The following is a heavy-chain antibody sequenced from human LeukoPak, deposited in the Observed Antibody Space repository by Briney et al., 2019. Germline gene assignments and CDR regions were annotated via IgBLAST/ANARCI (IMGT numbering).Heavy chain of an antibody. D-gene: IGHD5-24*01. CDR1: GDSISSYY. CDR3: ARQSGGGYNSGVFDI. V-gene: IGHV4-59*08. J-gene: IGHJ3*02. CDR2: IHYSGST. Sequence: SETLSLTCTVSGDSISSYYWSWIRQPPGKGLEWIGYIHYSGSTKYNASLKSRVTISLDTSKNQFSLKLSSVTPADTAVYSCARQSGGGYNSGVFDIWCQGTMVTVSS.